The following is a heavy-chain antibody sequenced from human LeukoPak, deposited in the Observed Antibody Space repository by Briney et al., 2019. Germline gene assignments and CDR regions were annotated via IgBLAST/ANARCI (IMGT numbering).Heavy chain of an antibody. CDR3: ARDVNYAFDY. CDR1: GYSFTRNG. D-gene: IGHD3-16*01. V-gene: IGHV1-18*01. J-gene: IGHJ4*02. CDR2: ISANSGNT. Sequence: ASVKVSCKPSGYSFTRNGISWVRQAPGQGLEWMAWISANSGNTNYAQNFQDRVTLTTDTSTSTAYMELRSLRSDDKAVYYCARDVNYAFDYWGQATLVTVSP.